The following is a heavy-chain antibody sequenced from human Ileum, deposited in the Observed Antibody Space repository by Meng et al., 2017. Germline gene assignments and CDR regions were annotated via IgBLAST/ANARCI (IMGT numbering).Heavy chain of an antibody. D-gene: IGHD3-10*01. CDR1: GFTFSSNW. J-gene: IGHJ4*02. CDR2: INSDGSST. CDR3: ARVPNGVNYGSAIRNY. V-gene: IGHV3-74*01. Sequence: GESLKISCAASGFTFSSNWMHWVRQAPGKGLVWVSRINSDGSSTTYADSVKGRFTISRDNAKNTLYLQMNSLRAEDTAVYYCARVPNGVNYGSAIRNYWGQGTRVTVSS.